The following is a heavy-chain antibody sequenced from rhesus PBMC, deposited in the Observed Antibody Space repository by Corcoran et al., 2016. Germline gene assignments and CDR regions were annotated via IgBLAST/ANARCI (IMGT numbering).Heavy chain of an antibody. CDR3: ARASPLHSKGWYFDL. J-gene: IGHJ2*01. CDR2: ITYDGSKK. Sequence: EVQLVESGGGLVQPGGSLRLSCAASGFTFSSYGLHWVRQAPGKGLEWVAVITYDGSKKNYADSVKDRFTISIENSKNMLYIQMNNLKLEDTAVDYCARASPLHSKGWYFDLWGPGTPITISS. D-gene: IGHD4-23*01. CDR1: GFTFSSYG. V-gene: IGHV3-54*02.